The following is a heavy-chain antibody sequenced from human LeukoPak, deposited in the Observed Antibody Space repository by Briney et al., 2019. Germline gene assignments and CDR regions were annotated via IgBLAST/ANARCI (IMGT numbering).Heavy chain of an antibody. Sequence: GRSLRLSCAASGFTFDDYAMHWVRQAPGKGLEWVSSISSSSSYIYYADSVKGRFTISRDNAKNSLYLQMNSLRAEDTAVYYCARVNTIFGVDTSYYFDYWGQGTLVTVSS. CDR2: ISSSSSYI. CDR1: GFTFDDYA. CDR3: ARVNTIFGVDTSYYFDY. V-gene: IGHV3-21*01. D-gene: IGHD3-3*01. J-gene: IGHJ4*02.